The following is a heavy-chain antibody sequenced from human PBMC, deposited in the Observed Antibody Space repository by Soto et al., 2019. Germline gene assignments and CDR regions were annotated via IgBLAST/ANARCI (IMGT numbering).Heavy chain of an antibody. D-gene: IGHD3-22*01. CDR2: IFYSGST. Sequence: PSETLSLTCTVSGGSISSSSYYWGWIRQPPGKGLEWIGSIFYSGSTYYNPSLKSRVTISVDTSKNQFSLKLSSVTAADTAVYYCVRATYYYDSSGYYFNYWCQGTLVTVSS. CDR3: VRATYYYDSSGYYFNY. J-gene: IGHJ4*02. CDR1: GGSISSSSYY. V-gene: IGHV4-39*07.